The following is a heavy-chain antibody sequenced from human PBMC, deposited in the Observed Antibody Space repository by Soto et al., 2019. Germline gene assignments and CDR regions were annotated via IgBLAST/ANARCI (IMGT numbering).Heavy chain of an antibody. V-gene: IGHV3-11*06. D-gene: IGHD6-19*01. Sequence: VGSLRLSCAASGFNFSDHYMNWIRQAPGKGLEWVSYISGSSRYTNFADSVKGRFTISRDNAKNSLYLQMNSLRAEDTAVYYCARHTSGWHYYDYWGQGTPVTVSS. J-gene: IGHJ4*02. CDR2: ISGSSRYT. CDR3: ARHTSGWHYYDY. CDR1: GFNFSDHY.